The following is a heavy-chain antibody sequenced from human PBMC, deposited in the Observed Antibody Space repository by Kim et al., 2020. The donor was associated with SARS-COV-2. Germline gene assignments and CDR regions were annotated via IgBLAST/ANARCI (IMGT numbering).Heavy chain of an antibody. CDR3: TRAIAAAGKVSYY. J-gene: IGHJ4*02. D-gene: IGHD6-13*01. CDR1: GFTFGDYA. Sequence: GGSLRLSCTASGFTFGDYAMSWVRQAPGKGLEWVGFIRSKAYGGTTEYAASVKGRFTISRDDSKSIAYLQMNSLKTEDTAVYYCTRAIAAAGKVSYYWGQGTLVTVSS. V-gene: IGHV3-49*04. CDR2: IRSKAYGGTT.